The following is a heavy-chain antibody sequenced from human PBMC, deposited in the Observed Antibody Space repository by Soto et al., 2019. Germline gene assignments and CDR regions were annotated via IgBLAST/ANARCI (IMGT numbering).Heavy chain of an antibody. V-gene: IGHV4-34*01. CDR3: ARLGRFLEWSPPLTN. Sequence: SETLSLTCAVYGGSFSGYYWSWIRQPPGKGLEWIGEINHSGSTNYNPSLKSRVTISVDTSKNQFSLKLSSVTAADTAVYYCARLGRFLEWSPPLTNWGQGTLVTVS. J-gene: IGHJ4*02. CDR1: GGSFSGYY. CDR2: INHSGST. D-gene: IGHD3-3*01.